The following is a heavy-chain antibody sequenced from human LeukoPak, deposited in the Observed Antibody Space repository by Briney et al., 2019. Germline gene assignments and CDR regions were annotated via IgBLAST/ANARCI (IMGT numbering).Heavy chain of an antibody. CDR1: GFTLCSYA. CDR2: ISSSSSDI. D-gene: IGHD2-15*01. CDR3: VTNNGGSSEAFDI. J-gene: IGHJ3*02. V-gene: IGHV3-21*01. Sequence: GGSLRLSCTVSGFTLCSYAMHWVRRAPGQGLEWGASISSSSSDIYYTDSVKGRFTISRDNAKNSFYLQMNSLRADDTAVYYCVTNNGGSSEAFDIWGQGTMVTVSS.